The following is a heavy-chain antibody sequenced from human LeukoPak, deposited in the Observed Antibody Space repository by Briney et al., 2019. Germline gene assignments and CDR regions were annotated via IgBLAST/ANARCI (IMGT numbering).Heavy chain of an antibody. CDR1: GFTFSSYG. D-gene: IGHD5-12*01. V-gene: IGHV3-23*01. Sequence: GGSLRLSCAASGFTFSSYGMHWVRQAPGKGLEWVSAISGSGGSTYYADSVKGRFTISRDNSKNTLYLQMNSLRAEDTAVYYCAKDPHSGYDYVVLYYFDYWGQGTLVTVSS. J-gene: IGHJ4*02. CDR3: AKDPHSGYDYVVLYYFDY. CDR2: ISGSGGST.